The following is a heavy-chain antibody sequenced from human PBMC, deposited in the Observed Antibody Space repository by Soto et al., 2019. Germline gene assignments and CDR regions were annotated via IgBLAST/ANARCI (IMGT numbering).Heavy chain of an antibody. D-gene: IGHD3-3*01. Sequence: PSETLSLTCAVYGGSFSGYYWSWIRQPPGKGLEWIGEINHSGSTNYNPSLKNRVTISVDTSKNQFSLKLSSVTAADTAVYYCARGPFGVDNYYYYYMDVWGKGTTVTVSS. CDR2: INHSGST. CDR1: GGSFSGYY. CDR3: ARGPFGVDNYYYYYMDV. J-gene: IGHJ6*03. V-gene: IGHV4-34*01.